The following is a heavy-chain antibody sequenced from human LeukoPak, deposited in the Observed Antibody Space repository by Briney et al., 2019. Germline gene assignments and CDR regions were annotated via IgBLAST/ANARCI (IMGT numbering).Heavy chain of an antibody. CDR1: GYTFTSYG. CDR3: ARIGRYCSSTSCPDSGSYSYYFDY. J-gene: IGHJ4*02. Sequence: ASVKVSCKASGYTFTSYGISWVRQAPGQGLEWMGWISAYNGNTNYAQKLQGRVTMTTDTSTSTAYMGLRSLRSDDTAVYYCARIGRYCSSTSCPDSGSYSYYFDYWGQGTLVTVSS. CDR2: ISAYNGNT. D-gene: IGHD2-2*01. V-gene: IGHV1-18*01.